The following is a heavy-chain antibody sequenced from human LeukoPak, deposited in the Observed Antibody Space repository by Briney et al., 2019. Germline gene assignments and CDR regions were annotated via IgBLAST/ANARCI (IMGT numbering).Heavy chain of an antibody. Sequence: PSETLSLTCAVSGVSISGSNSYWGGIRQPPWKGLEWIGSIYYSGNTYYNASLKSQVSISIDTSKNQFSLRLTSVTAADTAVYYCARQTGSGLFILPGGQGTLVTVSS. CDR3: ARQTGSGLFILP. J-gene: IGHJ4*02. CDR1: GVSISGSNSY. V-gene: IGHV4-39*01. D-gene: IGHD3/OR15-3a*01. CDR2: IYYSGNT.